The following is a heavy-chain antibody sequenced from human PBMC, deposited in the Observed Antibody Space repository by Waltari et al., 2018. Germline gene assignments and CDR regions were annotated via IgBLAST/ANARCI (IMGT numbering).Heavy chain of an antibody. Sequence: EVQLVQSGGGLIQPGGSLRLSCAVSGITVSSKYVSWVRQAPGKGRGWVSLTYTGGNTYYAESVKGRFTISRDTSKNTLHLQMNGLRAEDTAVYYCATDRSWSLDYWGQGTLVTVFS. J-gene: IGHJ4*02. D-gene: IGHD6-13*01. CDR3: ATDRSWSLDY. V-gene: IGHV3-53*01. CDR1: GITVSSKY. CDR2: TYTGGNT.